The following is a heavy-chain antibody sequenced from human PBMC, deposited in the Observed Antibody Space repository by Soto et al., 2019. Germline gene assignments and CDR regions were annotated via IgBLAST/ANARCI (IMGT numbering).Heavy chain of an antibody. V-gene: IGHV3-15*01. Sequence: EVQLVESGGGLVKPGGSLRLSCAGSGFTFSNGWMSWVRQAPGNGLEWVGRIKSKSDGGTTDYAAPVKGRFTISRDDSKNTLYLQMNSLRAEDKAVYCCATERVLVAAASDYFGHGTLVTVSS. CDR1: GFTFSNGW. CDR3: ATERVLVAAASDY. CDR2: IKSKSDGGTT. D-gene: IGHD2-2*01. J-gene: IGHJ4*01.